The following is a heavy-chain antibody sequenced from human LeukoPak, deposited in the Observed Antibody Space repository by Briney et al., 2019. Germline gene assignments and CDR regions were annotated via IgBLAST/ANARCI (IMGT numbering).Heavy chain of an antibody. CDR2: INWNCGST. V-gene: IGHV3-20*01. J-gene: IGHJ4*02. CDR1: GFTFDDYG. CDR3: ARGGYSGYGLRYYFDY. Sequence: GGSLRLSCAASGFTFDDYGMSWVRQAPGKGLEWVSGINWNCGSTGYADSVKGRFTISRDNAKNSLYLQMNSLRAEDTALYHCARGGYSGYGLRYYFDYWGQGTLVTVSS. D-gene: IGHD5-12*01.